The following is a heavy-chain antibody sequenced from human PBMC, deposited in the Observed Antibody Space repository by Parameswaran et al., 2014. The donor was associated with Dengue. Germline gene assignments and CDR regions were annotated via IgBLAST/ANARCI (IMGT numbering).Heavy chain of an antibody. CDR3: AKETYSSSWYGLSGFDP. CDR2: ISGSGGST. D-gene: IGHD6-13*01. J-gene: IGHJ5*02. V-gene: IGHV3-23*01. Sequence: WIRQPPGKGLEWVSAISGSGGSTYYADSVKGRFTISRDNSKNTLYLQMNSLRAEDTAVYYCAKETYSSSWYGLSGFDPWGQGTLVTVSS.